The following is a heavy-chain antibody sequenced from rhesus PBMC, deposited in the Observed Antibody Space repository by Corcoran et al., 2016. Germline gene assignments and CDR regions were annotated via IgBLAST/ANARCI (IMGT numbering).Heavy chain of an antibody. CDR2: INNAGSST. J-gene: IGHJ4*01. CDR1: GLTFSTFW. V-gene: IGHV3-14*01. Sequence: EVQLVESGGGLAKPGGSLRLACAASGLTFSTFWVHWVRQAPGKGLEWISGINNAGSSTDYTYSVKGRFTTSRENAKTTVYLQMDGLRPEDTAVYYCAGIFDYWGQGVLVTVSS. CDR3: AGIFDY.